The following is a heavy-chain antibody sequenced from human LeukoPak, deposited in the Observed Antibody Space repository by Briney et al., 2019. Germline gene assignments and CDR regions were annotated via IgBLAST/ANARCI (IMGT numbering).Heavy chain of an antibody. CDR1: GFTFSSYA. J-gene: IGHJ2*01. CDR3: AKSPEWELRSDWYFDL. V-gene: IGHV3-23*01. CDR2: ISGSGGST. Sequence: TGGSLRLSCAASGFTFSSYAMSWVRQAPGEGLEWVSAISGSGGSTYYADSVKGRFTISRDNSENTLYLQMNSLRAEDMALYYCAKSPEWELRSDWYFDLWGRGTLVTVSS. D-gene: IGHD1-26*01.